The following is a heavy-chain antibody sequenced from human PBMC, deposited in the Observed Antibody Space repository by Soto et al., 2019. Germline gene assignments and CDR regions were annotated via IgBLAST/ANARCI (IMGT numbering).Heavy chain of an antibody. Sequence: PGGSLRLSCAASGFTFSSYGMHWVRQAPGKGLEWVAVISYDGSNKYYADSVKGRFTISRDNSKNTLYLQMNSLRAEDTAVYYCAKDRGYYGSGSLDYWRQGTLVTVSS. J-gene: IGHJ4*02. CDR2: ISYDGSNK. D-gene: IGHD3-10*01. V-gene: IGHV3-30*18. CDR3: AKDRGYYGSGSLDY. CDR1: GFTFSSYG.